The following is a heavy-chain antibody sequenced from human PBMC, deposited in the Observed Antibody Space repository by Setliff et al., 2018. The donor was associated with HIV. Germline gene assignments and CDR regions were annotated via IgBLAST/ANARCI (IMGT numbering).Heavy chain of an antibody. CDR2: IYTSGST. Sequence: PSETLSLTCTVSGGSISSYYWSWIRQPPGKGLEWIGYIYTSGSTNYNPSPKSRVTISVDTSKNQFSLKLSSATAADTAVYYCARERTGGTRDAFDIWGQGTMVTVSS. D-gene: IGHD3-10*01. J-gene: IGHJ3*02. CDR1: GGSISSYY. V-gene: IGHV4-4*08. CDR3: ARERTGGTRDAFDI.